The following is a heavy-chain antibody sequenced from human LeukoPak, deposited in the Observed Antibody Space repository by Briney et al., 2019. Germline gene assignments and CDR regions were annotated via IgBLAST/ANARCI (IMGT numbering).Heavy chain of an antibody. CDR1: GFTSSSYA. V-gene: IGHV3-23*01. CDR3: AKDPSGWFYLDY. CDR2: ISGSGDST. J-gene: IGHJ4*02. D-gene: IGHD6-19*01. Sequence: GGSLRLSCAASGFTSSSYAMTWVRQAPGKGLEWVSGISGSGDSTYYADSVKGRFTISRDNSKNTLYLQMNSLRAEDTAVYYCAKDPSGWFYLDYWGQGTLVTVSS.